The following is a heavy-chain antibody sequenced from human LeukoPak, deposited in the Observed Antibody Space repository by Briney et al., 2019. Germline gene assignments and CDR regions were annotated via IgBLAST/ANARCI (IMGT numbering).Heavy chain of an antibody. D-gene: IGHD3-10*01. V-gene: IGHV3-33*01. CDR1: GFTFSSYG. CDR3: ARVSGSRNYYFGAFDI. J-gene: IGHJ3*02. CDR2: IWYDGSNK. Sequence: PGRSLRLSCAASGFTFSSYGMHWVRQAPGKGLEWVAVIWYDGSNKYYADSVKGRFTISRDNAKNTLYLQMNSLRAEDTAMYYCARVSGSRNYYFGAFDIWGQGTMVTVSS.